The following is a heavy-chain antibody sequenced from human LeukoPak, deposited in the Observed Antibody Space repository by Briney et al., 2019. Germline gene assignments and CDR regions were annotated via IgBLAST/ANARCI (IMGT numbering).Heavy chain of an antibody. Sequence: GGSLRLSCAASGFTFSSYWMSWVRQAPGKGLEWVANIKQDGSEKYYVDSVKGRFTISRDNAKNSLYPQMNSLRAEDTAVYYCARDQGWSSFYFDYWGQGTLVTVSS. CDR3: ARDQGWSSFYFDY. D-gene: IGHD6-19*01. J-gene: IGHJ4*02. CDR1: GFTFSSYW. V-gene: IGHV3-7*01. CDR2: IKQDGSEK.